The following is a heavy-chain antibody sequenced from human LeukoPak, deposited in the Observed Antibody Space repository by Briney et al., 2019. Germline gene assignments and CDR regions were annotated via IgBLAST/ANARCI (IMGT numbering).Heavy chain of an antibody. CDR1: GYTFTSYY. CDR3: ARESERRSEWFDP. D-gene: IGHD1-1*01. J-gene: IGHJ5*02. CDR2: INPSGGST. V-gene: IGHV1-46*01. Sequence: ASVKVSRKASGYTFTSYYMHWVRQAPGQGLEWMGIINPSGGSTSYAQKFQGRVTMTRDTSTSTVYMELSSLTSEDTAVYYCARESERRSEWFDPWGQGTLVTVSS.